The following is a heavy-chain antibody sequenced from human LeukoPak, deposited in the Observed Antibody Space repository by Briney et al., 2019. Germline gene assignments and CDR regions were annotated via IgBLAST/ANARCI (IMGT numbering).Heavy chain of an antibody. Sequence: SETLSLTCTVSGGSISSYYWSWIRQPAGKGLEWIGRIYTSGSTNYNPSLKSRVTMSVDTSKNQFSLKLSSVTAADTAVYYCVRDVPHTAQDAFDIWGQGTMVTVSS. J-gene: IGHJ3*02. V-gene: IGHV4-4*07. CDR3: VRDVPHTAQDAFDI. D-gene: IGHD5-18*01. CDR1: GGSISSYY. CDR2: IYTSGST.